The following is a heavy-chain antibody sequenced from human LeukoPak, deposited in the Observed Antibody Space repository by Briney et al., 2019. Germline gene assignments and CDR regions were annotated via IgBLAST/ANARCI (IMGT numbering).Heavy chain of an antibody. D-gene: IGHD1-26*01. CDR3: ARRSYNSPFRY. CDR2: IYYSGST. Sequence: PSETLSLTCTVSGGSISSYYWSWIRQPPGKGLEWIGYIYYSGSTNYNPSLKSRVTISVDTSKNQFSLNLTSVTAADTAVYYSARRSYNSPFRYWGQGTLVTVSS. CDR1: GGSISSYY. J-gene: IGHJ4*02. V-gene: IGHV4-59*12.